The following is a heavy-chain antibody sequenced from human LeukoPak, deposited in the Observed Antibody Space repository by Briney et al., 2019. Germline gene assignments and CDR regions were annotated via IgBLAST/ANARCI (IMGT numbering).Heavy chain of an antibody. D-gene: IGHD3-9*01. V-gene: IGHV3-53*01. Sequence: PGGSLRLSCAASGFTVSSNHMSWVRQAPGKGLEWVSVIYSGGSTYYADSVKGRFTISRDNSKNMLYLQMNSLRAEDTAVYYCARTGYANNWFDPWGQGTLVTVSS. CDR2: IYSGGST. J-gene: IGHJ5*02. CDR3: ARTGYANNWFDP. CDR1: GFTVSSNH.